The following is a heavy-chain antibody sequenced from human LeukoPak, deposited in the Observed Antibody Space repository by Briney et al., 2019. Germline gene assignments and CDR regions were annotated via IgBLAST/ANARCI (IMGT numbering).Heavy chain of an antibody. CDR2: ISGSNSYI. V-gene: IGHV3-21*01. J-gene: IGHJ4*02. Sequence: GGSLRLSCAASGFTFSSYTMHWIRQAPGKGLEWVSSISGSNSYIFYADSVRGRFTVSRDNAKDSLYLQMNSLRAEDTAVYYCARALTTLTYEGYWGQGTLVTVSS. CDR1: GFTFSSYT. D-gene: IGHD1-1*01. CDR3: ARALTTLTYEGY.